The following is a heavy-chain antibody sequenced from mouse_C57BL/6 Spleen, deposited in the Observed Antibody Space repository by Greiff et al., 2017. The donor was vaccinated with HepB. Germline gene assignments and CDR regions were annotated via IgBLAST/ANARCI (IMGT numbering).Heavy chain of an antibody. V-gene: IGHV1-50*01. CDR3: TPTPSRFAY. CDR2: IDPSDSYT. CDR1: GYTFTSYW. Sequence: QVQLQQPGAELVKPGASVKLSCKASGYTFTSYWMQWVKQRPGQGLEWIGEIDPSDSYTNYNQKFKGKATLTVDTSSSTAYLQLSSLTSEDTAVYYCTPTPSRFAYWGQGTLVTVSA. J-gene: IGHJ3*01.